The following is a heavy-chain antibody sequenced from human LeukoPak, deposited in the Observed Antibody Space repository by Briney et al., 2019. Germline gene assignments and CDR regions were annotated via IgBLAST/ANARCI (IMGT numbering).Heavy chain of an antibody. J-gene: IGHJ5*02. V-gene: IGHV5-10-1*01. D-gene: IGHD2-2*01. Sequence: GESLKISCKGSGYSFTSYWISWVRQMPGKGLEWMGRIDPSDSYTNSSPSFQGHVTISADKSISTAYLQWSSLKASDTAMYYCARSGQDIVVVPAATADCSGGSCYNNWFDPWGQGTLVTVSS. CDR3: ARSGQDIVVVPAATADCSGGSCYNNWFDP. CDR1: GYSFTSYW. CDR2: IDPSDSYT.